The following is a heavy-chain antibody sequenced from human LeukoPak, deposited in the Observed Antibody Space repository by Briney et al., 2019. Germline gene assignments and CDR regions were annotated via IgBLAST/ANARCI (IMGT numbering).Heavy chain of an antibody. CDR3: ARLAAADNWFDP. Sequence: GGSLRLSCAASGFTFSSYAMSWVRQAPGKGLEWVANIKQDGSVKNYVDSVKGRFTISRDNAQNSLYLQMNSLRVEDTAVYYCARLAAADNWFDPWGQGTLVTVSS. J-gene: IGHJ5*02. CDR1: GFTFSSYA. CDR2: IKQDGSVK. V-gene: IGHV3-7*03. D-gene: IGHD6-13*01.